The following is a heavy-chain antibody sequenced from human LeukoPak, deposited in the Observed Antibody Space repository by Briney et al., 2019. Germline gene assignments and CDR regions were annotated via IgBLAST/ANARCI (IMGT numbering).Heavy chain of an antibody. Sequence: GGSLRLSCAAAGFTFSSYGMHWVRQAPGKGLEWVAVISYDGSNKYYADSVKGRFTISRDNSKNTLYLQMNSLRAEDTAVYYRAKDLSGGSCVDYWGQGTLVTVSS. D-gene: IGHD2-15*01. V-gene: IGHV3-30*18. CDR2: ISYDGSNK. CDR3: AKDLSGGSCVDY. J-gene: IGHJ4*02. CDR1: GFTFSSYG.